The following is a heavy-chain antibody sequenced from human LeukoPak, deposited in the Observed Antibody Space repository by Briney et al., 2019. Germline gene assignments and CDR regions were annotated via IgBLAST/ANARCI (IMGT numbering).Heavy chain of an antibody. V-gene: IGHV4-59*12. Sequence: SETLSLTCAVSGGSISGYYWTWIRQPPGKGLEWIGYIYSSGSTKYNPSLKSPITISVDTSKNQLSLKLSSVTAADTAVYYCARFHPHVNPFDYWGPGTLVTVSS. CDR3: ARFHPHVNPFDY. CDR1: GGSISGYY. CDR2: IYSSGST. J-gene: IGHJ4*02.